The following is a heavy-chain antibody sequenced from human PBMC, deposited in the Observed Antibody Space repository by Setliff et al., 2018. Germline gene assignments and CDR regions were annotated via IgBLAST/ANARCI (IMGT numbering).Heavy chain of an antibody. CDR3: ARTTGSTHNWLDP. CDR2: VSHSGST. CDR1: GGSVSSGTYY. D-gene: IGHD1-1*01. J-gene: IGHJ5*02. Sequence: PSETLSLTCTVSGGSVSSGTYYWSWIRQPPGKGLEWLGEVSHSGSTNYNPSLKSRVTISVDTSKNQFSLKVSSVTAADTAVYYCARTTGSTHNWLDPWGPGTLVTVSS. V-gene: IGHV4-61*01.